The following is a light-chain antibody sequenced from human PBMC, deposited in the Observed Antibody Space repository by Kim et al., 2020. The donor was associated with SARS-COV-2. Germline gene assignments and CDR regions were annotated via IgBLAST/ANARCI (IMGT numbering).Light chain of an antibody. CDR1: QSVLYSSNNKNY. J-gene: IGKJ4*01. Sequence: ATINCKSSQSVLYSSNNKNYLAWYQQKPGQPPKLLIYWASTRESGVPDRFSGSGSGTDFTLPISSLQAEDVAVYYCQQYYSTPLTFGGGTKVDIK. CDR2: WAS. V-gene: IGKV4-1*01. CDR3: QQYYSTPLT.